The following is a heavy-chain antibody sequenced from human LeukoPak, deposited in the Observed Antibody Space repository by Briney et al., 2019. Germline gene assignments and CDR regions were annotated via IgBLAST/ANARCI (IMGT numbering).Heavy chain of an antibody. CDR2: ISGSGDNT. D-gene: IGHD6-13*01. Sequence: GGSLRLSCAASGFTFSGFAMSWVRRTPGKGLEWVSGISGSGDNTLYADSVKGRFTISRDNSKNTLYLEMNSLRAEDTAMYYCARDSAGNDYWGQGTLVTVSS. CDR1: GFTFSGFA. CDR3: ARDSAGNDY. V-gene: IGHV3-23*01. J-gene: IGHJ4*02.